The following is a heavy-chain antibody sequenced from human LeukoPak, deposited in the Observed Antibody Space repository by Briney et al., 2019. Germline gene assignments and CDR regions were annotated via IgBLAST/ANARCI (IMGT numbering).Heavy chain of an antibody. CDR3: ARKLWDSSGYYYFDY. Sequence: SETLSLTCNVSGGSMNGYYWSWVRQPPGKALEWIGYIYSSGSTYYNPSLKSRVTISIDTSKNQFSLKLTSVTAADTAVYYCARKLWDSSGYYYFDYWGQGTLVTVSS. J-gene: IGHJ4*02. CDR1: GGSMNGYY. D-gene: IGHD3-22*01. V-gene: IGHV4-59*01. CDR2: IYSSGST.